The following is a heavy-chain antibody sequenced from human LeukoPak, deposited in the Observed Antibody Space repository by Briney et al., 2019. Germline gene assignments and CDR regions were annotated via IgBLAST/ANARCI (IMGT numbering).Heavy chain of an antibody. V-gene: IGHV3-49*03. CDR3: TRVPEDGDDGAEKRDY. J-gene: IGHJ4*02. CDR2: IRSKAYGGTT. Sequence: PGGSLRLSCTASGFTFGDYAMSWFRQAPGKGLEWVGFIRSKAYGGTTEYAASVKGRFTISRDDSKSIAYLQMNSLKTEDTAVYYCTRVPEDGDDGAEKRDYWGQGTLVTVSS. D-gene: IGHD4-17*01. CDR1: GFTFGDYA.